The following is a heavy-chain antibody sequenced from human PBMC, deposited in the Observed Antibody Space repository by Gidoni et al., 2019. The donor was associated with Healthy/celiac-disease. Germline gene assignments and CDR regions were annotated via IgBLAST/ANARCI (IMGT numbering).Heavy chain of an antibody. CDR3: ARVGPIVGATPFDY. CDR2: ISSSSSYI. Sequence: EVQLVESGGGLVKPGGSLRLSCAASGFTFSSYSMNWVRQAPGKGLEWVSSISSSSSYIYYADSVKGRFTISRDNAKNSLYLQMNSLRAEDTAVYYCARVGPIVGATPFDYWGQGTLVTVSS. V-gene: IGHV3-21*01. D-gene: IGHD1-26*01. CDR1: GFTFSSYS. J-gene: IGHJ4*02.